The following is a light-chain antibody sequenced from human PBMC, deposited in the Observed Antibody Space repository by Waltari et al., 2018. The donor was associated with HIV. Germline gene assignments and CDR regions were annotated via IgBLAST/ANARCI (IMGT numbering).Light chain of an antibody. J-gene: IGKJ4*01. V-gene: IGKV1-9*01. Sequence: DIQLTQSPSFLSASVGDRVTITCRASQGISSYLAWYQQKPGKAPKRLIYAASTLQSGVPSRVSGSGSGTEFTLTISSLQPEDFATYFCQHLNSYPLTFGGWTKVEIK. CDR3: QHLNSYPLT. CDR2: AAS. CDR1: QGISSY.